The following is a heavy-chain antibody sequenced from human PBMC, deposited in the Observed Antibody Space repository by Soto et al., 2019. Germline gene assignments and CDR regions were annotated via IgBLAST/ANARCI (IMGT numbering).Heavy chain of an antibody. V-gene: IGHV4-30-4*01. Sequence: PSETLSLTCTVSSGSISSGDYYWSWIRQPPGKGLEWIGYIYYSGYTYYNPSLKSRVTISVDTSKNQFSLKLSSVTAADTAVYYCARSYDSSAYHPDYWGQGTLVTVS. CDR1: SGSISSGDYY. CDR3: ARSYDSSAYHPDY. D-gene: IGHD3-22*01. CDR2: IYYSGYT. J-gene: IGHJ4*02.